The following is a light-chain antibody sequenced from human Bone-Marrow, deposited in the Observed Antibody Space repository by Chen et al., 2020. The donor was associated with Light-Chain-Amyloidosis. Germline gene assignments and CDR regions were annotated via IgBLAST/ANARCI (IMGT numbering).Light chain of an antibody. Sequence: DIQMTQSPSTLSASVGDRVTITCRASQSISSWLAWYQQKPGKAPKLLIYKASSLESGVPSRFSGSGSGTEFTLTIRSLQPDDFATYYCQQYNSPSTFGGGTKVEIK. V-gene: IGKV1-5*03. CDR3: QQYNSPST. CDR2: KAS. J-gene: IGKJ4*01. CDR1: QSISSW.